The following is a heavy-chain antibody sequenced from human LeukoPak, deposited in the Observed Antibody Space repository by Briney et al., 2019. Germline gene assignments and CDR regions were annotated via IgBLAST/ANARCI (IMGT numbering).Heavy chain of an antibody. CDR3: TTDRPSTFTYYDFWSGCGYYFDY. D-gene: IGHD3-3*01. J-gene: IGHJ4*02. CDR2: IKSKTDGGTT. V-gene: IGHV3-15*01. Sequence: GGSLRLSCAASGFTFSNAWMSWVRQAPGKGLEWVGRIKSKTDGGTTDYAAPVKGRFTISRDDSENTLYLQMNSLKTEDTAVYYCTTDRPSTFTYYDFWSGCGYYFDYWGQGTLVTVSS. CDR1: GFTFSNAW.